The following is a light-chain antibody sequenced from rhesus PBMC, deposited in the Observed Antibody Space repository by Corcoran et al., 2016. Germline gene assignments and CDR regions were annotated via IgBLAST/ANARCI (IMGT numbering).Light chain of an antibody. V-gene: IGKV3S9*01. J-gene: IGKJ4*01. CDR2: GAS. Sequence: EIVMTQSPATLSLSPGERATLSCRASQSVSSYVAWYQQKPEQAPRLLIYGASSRATGSPDRFSGSGSGTDFTLTISSLEPEDFAVYYCQQYSNWPLTFGGGTKVEIK. CDR3: QQYSNWPLT. CDR1: QSVSSY.